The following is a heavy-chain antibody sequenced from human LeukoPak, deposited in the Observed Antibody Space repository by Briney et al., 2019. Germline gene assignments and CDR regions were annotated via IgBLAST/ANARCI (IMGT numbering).Heavy chain of an antibody. CDR3: ARGVYYDNSGYSDF. D-gene: IGHD3-22*01. CDR2: MNPNSGNT. V-gene: IGHV1-8*01. J-gene: IGHJ4*02. CDR1: GYTFTSYD. Sequence: ASVKVSCKASGYTFTSYDINWVRQATGQGLEWMGRMNPNSGNTGYAQKLQDRVTMTTDTSTSTAHMELRSLRSDDTAVYYCARGVYYDNSGYSDFWGQGTLVTVSS.